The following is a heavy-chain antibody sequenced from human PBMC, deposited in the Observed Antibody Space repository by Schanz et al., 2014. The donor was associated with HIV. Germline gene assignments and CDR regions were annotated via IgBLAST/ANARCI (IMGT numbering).Heavy chain of an antibody. V-gene: IGHV1-46*01. CDR3: ARDLGGDFWSAQGGFDP. Sequence: QVQLVQSGAEVKRPGASVKVSCKASGYTFTRDYIHWVRQAPGQGLEGMGIINPSGVTTAFAQKFQGRLTVTRDTSTSTVYMEMNSLRPDDTAVYHCARDLGGDFWSAQGGFDPWGQGTLVTVSS. CDR2: INPSGVTT. D-gene: IGHD3-3*01. CDR1: GYTFTRDY. J-gene: IGHJ5*02.